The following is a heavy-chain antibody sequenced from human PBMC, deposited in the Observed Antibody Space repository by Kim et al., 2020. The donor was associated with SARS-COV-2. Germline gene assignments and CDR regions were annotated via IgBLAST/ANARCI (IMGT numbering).Heavy chain of an antibody. Sequence: GGSLRLSCAASGFTFSIDSMNWVRQAPGKGLEWVSSISSSSSYIYYADSVKGRFTISRDNAKNSLYLQMNSLRAEDTAVYYCAKAIYKAKTYYYYGMDVWGQGTTVTVSS. CDR2: ISSSSSYI. J-gene: IGHJ6*02. CDR3: AKAIYKAKTYYYYGMDV. V-gene: IGHV3-21*01. D-gene: IGHD1-1*01. CDR1: GFTFSIDS.